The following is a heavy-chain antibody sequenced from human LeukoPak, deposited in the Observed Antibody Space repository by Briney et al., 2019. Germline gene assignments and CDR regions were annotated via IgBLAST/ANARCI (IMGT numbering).Heavy chain of an antibody. V-gene: IGHV3-23*01. D-gene: IGHD2-2*02. J-gene: IGHJ4*02. CDR1: GFRFKNFG. CDR2: ISASGGGA. Sequence: GGSLRLFRAASGFRFKNFGMTWVRQAPGKGLEWVSTISASGGGAYYADSVKSRFTISRDNSKDTLSLQMNTLRAEDTAVYYCAKDVRRAEYCSATTCYTSSFDYWGRGTLVTVSS. CDR3: AKDVRRAEYCSATTCYTSSFDY.